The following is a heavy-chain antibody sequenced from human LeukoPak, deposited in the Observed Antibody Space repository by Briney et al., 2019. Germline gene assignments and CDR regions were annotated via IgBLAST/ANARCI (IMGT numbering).Heavy chain of an antibody. V-gene: IGHV6-1*01. J-gene: IGHJ5*02. CDR3: ARPLITMVRGVINHNWFDP. CDR2: TYYRSKWYN. Sequence: SQTLSLTCAISGDSVSSNSAAWNWIRQSPSRGLEWLGRTYYRSKWYNDYAVSVKSRITINPDTSKNQFSLKLSSVTAADTAVYYCARPLITMVRGVINHNWFDPWGQGTLVTVSS. D-gene: IGHD3-10*01. CDR1: GDSVSSNSAA.